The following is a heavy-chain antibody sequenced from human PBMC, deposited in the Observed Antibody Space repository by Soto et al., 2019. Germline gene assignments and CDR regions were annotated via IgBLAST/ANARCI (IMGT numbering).Heavy chain of an antibody. V-gene: IGHV3-23*01. CDR1: AFPPNRSS. Sequence: PAGAMSHSCSAAAFPPNRSSQRGVHPIPGKGLEWVSAISGSGGSTYYADSVKGRFTISRDNSKNTLYLQMNSLRAEDTAVYSCAGSLSYYYYGMDVWGQGTRVTVSS. CDR2: ISGSGGST. J-gene: IGHJ6*02. CDR3: AGSLSYYYYGMDV.